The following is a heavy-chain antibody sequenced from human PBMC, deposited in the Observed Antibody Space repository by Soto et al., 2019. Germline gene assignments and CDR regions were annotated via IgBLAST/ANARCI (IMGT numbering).Heavy chain of an antibody. J-gene: IGHJ4*02. CDR2: VTHDGTEI. CDR3: EREKNSGYYRTVDY. CDR1: GFTISGHG. Sequence: QVQLVASGGGVVQPGRSLSLSCAASGFTISGHGLHWVRQAPGKGLEWVAVVTHDGTEIHYPDSVKGRFTITRDISKNTFYLQMNSLRVEDTAMYYCEREKNSGYYRTVDYWGQGTLVTVSS. V-gene: IGHV3-30*03. D-gene: IGHD3-10*01.